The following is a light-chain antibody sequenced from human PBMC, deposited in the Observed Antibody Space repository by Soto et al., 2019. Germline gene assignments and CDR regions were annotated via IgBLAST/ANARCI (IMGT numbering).Light chain of an antibody. Sequence: EIVFTQSPGTPSLSPGERATLSCRASQSVSSSYLAWCQQKPGLAPRLLIYGPSTRATGIPDRFSGSGSGTDLTLTISRLETEDFAVYVCQHYNNSLPITFGQGTRLEIK. V-gene: IGKV3-20*01. CDR1: QSVSSSY. CDR2: GPS. CDR3: QHYNNSLPIT. J-gene: IGKJ5*01.